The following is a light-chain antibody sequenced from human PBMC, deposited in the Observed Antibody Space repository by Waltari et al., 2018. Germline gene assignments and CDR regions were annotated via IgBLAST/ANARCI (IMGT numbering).Light chain of an antibody. Sequence: EIVMTQSPATLSVSPGERATLSCRASQGISSVLAWYQQKPGQAPRLRSFGASTRATGVPARFSGSGSGTECTLTISSLQSEDFGVYYCQQSKIWPAFGQVTKVEIK. V-gene: IGKV3-15*01. J-gene: IGKJ1*01. CDR3: QQSKIWPA. CDR1: QGISSV. CDR2: GAS.